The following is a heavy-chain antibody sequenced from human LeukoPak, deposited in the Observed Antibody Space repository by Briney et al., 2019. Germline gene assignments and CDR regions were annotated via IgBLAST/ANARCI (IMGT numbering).Heavy chain of an antibody. CDR1: GGSISTYY. D-gene: IGHD2-8*01. CDR2: IYYGGSY. J-gene: IGHJ4*02. Sequence: PSETLSLTCTVSGGSISTYYWSWIRQAPGKGMEWIGYIYYGGSYNPNPSLKRRVTMSLDTSKNQFSLKLSSVTAADTAVYYCARNGRGYSFDYWGQGTLVTVSS. V-gene: IGHV4-59*01. CDR3: ARNGRGYSFDY.